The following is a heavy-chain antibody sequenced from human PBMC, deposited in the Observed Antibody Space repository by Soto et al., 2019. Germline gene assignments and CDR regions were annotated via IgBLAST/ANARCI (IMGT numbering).Heavy chain of an antibody. CDR3: ARPGYYDSSGFFNFDY. CDR2: IDPYDSYT. V-gene: IGHV5-51*01. CDR1: GYNFNNYW. D-gene: IGHD3-22*01. J-gene: IGHJ4*02. Sequence: PGESLKISCKGSGYNFNNYWINWVRQMPGKGLEWMGRIDPYDSYTRYSPSFQGQVTISADKSITTVYLQWNSLKASDTAIYYCARPGYYDSSGFFNFDYWGQGTLVTVSS.